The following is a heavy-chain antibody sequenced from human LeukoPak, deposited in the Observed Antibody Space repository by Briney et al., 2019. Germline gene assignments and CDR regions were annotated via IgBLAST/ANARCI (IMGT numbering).Heavy chain of an antibody. V-gene: IGHV3-49*04. CDR3: TRGPIQLWLYHGMDV. D-gene: IGHD5-18*01. CDR1: GFTFGDHA. J-gene: IGHJ6*02. CDR2: IRSKTYGGTT. Sequence: GRSLRLSCTVSGFTFGDHAMSWVRQAPGKGLEWVGCIRSKTYGGTTEYAASVKGRFIISRDDSTSIAYLQMNSLKTEDTAVYYCTRGPIQLWLYHGMDVWGQGTTVTVSS.